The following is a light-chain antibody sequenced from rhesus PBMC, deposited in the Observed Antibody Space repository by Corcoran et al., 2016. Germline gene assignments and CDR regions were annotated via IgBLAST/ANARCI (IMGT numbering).Light chain of an antibody. V-gene: IGKV1-25*01. Sequence: DIQMTQSPSSLSASVGDRVTITCRASQGITNDLAWYQQKPGETPKLLIYEASSLQSGIPSRFSGSGSWTDFTLTISSLQSDDFSTYYCQHYYSTPFTFGPGTKLDIK. CDR2: EAS. CDR3: QHYYSTPFT. J-gene: IGKJ3*01. CDR1: QGITND.